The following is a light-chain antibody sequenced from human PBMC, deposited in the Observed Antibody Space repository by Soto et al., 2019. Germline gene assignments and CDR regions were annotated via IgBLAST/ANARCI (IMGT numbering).Light chain of an antibody. CDR1: QSVSSSS. J-gene: IGKJ2*02. Sequence: EIVLTQSPGTLSLSPGERATLSCRASQSVSSSSLAWYQQRPGQAPRLLIYGASSRATVIPDRFSGSGSGTDFTLTINRLEPEDVAVYYCQQYGSSPWTFGQGTKLEIK. CDR2: GAS. CDR3: QQYGSSPWT. V-gene: IGKV3-20*01.